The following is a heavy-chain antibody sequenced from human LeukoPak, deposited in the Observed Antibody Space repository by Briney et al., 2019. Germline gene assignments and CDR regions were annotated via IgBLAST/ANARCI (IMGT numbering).Heavy chain of an antibody. D-gene: IGHD3-10*01. Sequence: GGSLRLSCAASGFTLSTYSMHWVRQAPGKGLEWVSSISSSSSYIYYADSVKGRFTISRDNAKNSLYLQMNSLRAEDTAVYYCARGGITMVRGVIKPFDYWGQGTLVTVSS. CDR3: ARGGITMVRGVIKPFDY. CDR2: ISSSSSYI. CDR1: GFTLSTYS. J-gene: IGHJ4*02. V-gene: IGHV3-21*01.